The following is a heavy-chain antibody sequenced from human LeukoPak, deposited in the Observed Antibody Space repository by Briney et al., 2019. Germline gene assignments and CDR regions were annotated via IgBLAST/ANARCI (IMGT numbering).Heavy chain of an antibody. J-gene: IGHJ1*01. CDR2: MSTTGGGK. Sequence: PGGSLRLSCGASVFTYRTYAMSGVRQAPGKGLEWVSGMSTTGGGKYYADSVKGRFTISRDNSKNTLYLQMNSLRAEDTAVYYCANDGLDYYDPSGNSYFLLWGQGTLVTVSS. CDR1: VFTYRTYA. V-gene: IGHV3-23*01. D-gene: IGHD3-22*01. CDR3: ANDGLDYYDPSGNSYFLL.